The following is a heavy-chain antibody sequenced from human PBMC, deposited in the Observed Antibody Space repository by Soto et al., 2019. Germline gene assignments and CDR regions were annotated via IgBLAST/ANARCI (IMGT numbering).Heavy chain of an antibody. D-gene: IGHD2-21*02. J-gene: IGHJ4*02. CDR3: ARVPEAYCGGDCYWGTFDY. CDR2: IWYDGSNK. CDR1: GFTFSSYG. V-gene: IGHV3-33*01. Sequence: QVQLVESGGGVVQPGRSLRLSCAASGFTFSSYGMHWVRQAPGKGLEWVAVIWYDGSNKYYADSVKGRFTISRDNSKNTLYLQMNSLRAEDTAVYYCARVPEAYCGGDCYWGTFDYWGQGTLVTVSS.